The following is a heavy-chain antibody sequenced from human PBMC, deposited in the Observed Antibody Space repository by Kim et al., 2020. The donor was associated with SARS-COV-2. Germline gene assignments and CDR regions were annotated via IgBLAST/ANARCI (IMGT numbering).Heavy chain of an antibody. Sequence: KYYADSVKGRFTISRDNSKNTLYLQMNSLRAEDTAVYYCARTVGSGWFDPWGQGTLVTVSS. J-gene: IGHJ5*02. D-gene: IGHD4-4*01. CDR2: K. CDR3: ARTVGSGWFDP. V-gene: IGHV3-30*01.